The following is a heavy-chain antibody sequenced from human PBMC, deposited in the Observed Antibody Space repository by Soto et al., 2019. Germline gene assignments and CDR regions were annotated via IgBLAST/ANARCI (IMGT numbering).Heavy chain of an antibody. V-gene: IGHV4-4*02. D-gene: IGHD3-10*02. CDR3: ASVRGAYYYAMDV. CDR2: IYHSGST. Sequence: QVQLQESGPGLVKPSGTLSLTCAVSGGSISSSNWWSWVRQRPGKGLEWIGEIYHSGSTNYNPSRKSRLTISVDKSKNQFSLKLSSVTAADTAVYYCASVRGAYYYAMDVWGQGTTVTVSS. J-gene: IGHJ6*02. CDR1: GGSISSSNW.